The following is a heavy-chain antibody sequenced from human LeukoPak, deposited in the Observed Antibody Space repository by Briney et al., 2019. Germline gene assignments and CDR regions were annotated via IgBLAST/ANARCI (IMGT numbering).Heavy chain of an antibody. CDR1: GFTFSNAW. D-gene: IGHD1-26*01. CDR3: TERLLGGD. V-gene: IGHV3-15*01. Sequence: GGSLRLSCAASGFTFSNAWMSWVRQASGKGLEWVGRIKSKTDGGTTDYAAPVKGRFTISRDDSKNTMYLQMKSLKIEDTAVYYCTERLLGGDWGQGTLVAVSS. J-gene: IGHJ4*02. CDR2: IKSKTDGGTT.